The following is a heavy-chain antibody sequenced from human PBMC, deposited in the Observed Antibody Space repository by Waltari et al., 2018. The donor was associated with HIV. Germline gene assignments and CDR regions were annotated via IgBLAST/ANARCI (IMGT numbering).Heavy chain of an antibody. Sequence: QVQLVQSGAEVKKPGASVKVSCKASGYTFTSYDFHWGRQATGQGLEWMGWMNPSSGETGYAQRFQGRVTMTRNTAISTAYMELSSLRSDDTAVYFCATFDYGGDFDYWGQGTLVTVSS. J-gene: IGHJ4*02. V-gene: IGHV1-8*01. CDR1: GYTFTSYD. D-gene: IGHD4-17*01. CDR3: ATFDYGGDFDY. CDR2: MNPSSGET.